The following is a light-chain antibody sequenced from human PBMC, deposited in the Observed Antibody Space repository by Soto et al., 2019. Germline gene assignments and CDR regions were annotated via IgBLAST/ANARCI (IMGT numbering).Light chain of an antibody. Sequence: QSVLTQPRSVSGSPGQSVTISCTGTSSDVGGSNYVSWYQQHPGKAPKLMIYDVSKRPSGVPDRFSGSKSGNTASLTISGLQAEDEADYSCCSYAGKYTWVFGGGTKVTVL. CDR1: SSDVGGSNY. V-gene: IGLV2-11*01. CDR3: CSYAGKYTWV. CDR2: DVS. J-gene: IGLJ3*02.